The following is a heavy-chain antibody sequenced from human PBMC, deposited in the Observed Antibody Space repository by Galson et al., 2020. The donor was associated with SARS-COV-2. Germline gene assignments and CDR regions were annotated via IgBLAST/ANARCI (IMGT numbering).Heavy chain of an antibody. CDR3: AESSTPGVMPTAFSSSYAMDV. J-gene: IGHJ6*02. Sequence: ASVKVSCKTSGYTFNTYGLTWVRQAPGQGLEWMGWISPYNGKTDYAQKFQGRPTMTTDTSTGTVYMELRSLRSDDTAIYNCAESSTPGVMPTAFSSSYAMDVWGQGTTVAVSS. V-gene: IGHV1-18*01. CDR1: GYTFNTYG. D-gene: IGHD2-2*01. CDR2: ISPYNGKT.